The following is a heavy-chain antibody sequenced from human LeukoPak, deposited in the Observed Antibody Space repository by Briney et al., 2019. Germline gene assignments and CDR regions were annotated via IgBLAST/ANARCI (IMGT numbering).Heavy chain of an antibody. D-gene: IGHD5/OR15-5a*01. CDR1: GYSFIAYW. CDR2: IYPGDPDT. V-gene: IGHV5-51*01. Sequence: GESLKISCKGSGYSFIAYWIAWVRQMPGKGLEWMGIIYPGDPDTRYSPSFQGQVTISADKSTNTAYLQWSSLKASDTAMYYCARHYVYRQIDYWGQGTLVTVSS. CDR3: ARHYVYRQIDY. J-gene: IGHJ4*02.